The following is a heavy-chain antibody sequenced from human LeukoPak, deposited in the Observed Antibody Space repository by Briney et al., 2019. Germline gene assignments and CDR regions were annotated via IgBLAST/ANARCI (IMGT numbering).Heavy chain of an antibody. Sequence: GASVKVSCKASGYTFTGYAMNWVRQAPGQGLEWMGWINTNTGNPTYAQGFTGRFVFSLDTSVSTAYLQISSLKAEDTAVYYCARVVRGPYKALYYGTDYWGQGTLVTVSS. J-gene: IGHJ4*02. D-gene: IGHD3-10*01. CDR2: INTNTGNP. V-gene: IGHV7-4-1*02. CDR3: ARVVRGPYKALYYGTDY. CDR1: GYTFTGYA.